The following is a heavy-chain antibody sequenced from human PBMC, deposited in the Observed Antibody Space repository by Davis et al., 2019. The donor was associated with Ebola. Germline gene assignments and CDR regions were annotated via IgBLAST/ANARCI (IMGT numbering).Heavy chain of an antibody. CDR3: ARTDYYDSSGYYYPFVDY. V-gene: IGHV3-7*01. D-gene: IGHD3-22*01. CDR2: IKQDGSEK. CDR1: GFTFSDYY. Sequence: GESLKISCAASGFTFSDYYMSWIRQAPGKGLEWVANIKQDGSEKYYVDSVKGRFTISRDNAKNTLYLQMNSLRAEDTAVYYCARTDYYDSSGYYYPFVDYWGQGTLVTVSS. J-gene: IGHJ4*02.